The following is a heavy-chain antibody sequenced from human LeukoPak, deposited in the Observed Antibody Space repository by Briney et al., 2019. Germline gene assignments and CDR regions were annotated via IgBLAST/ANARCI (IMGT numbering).Heavy chain of an antibody. Sequence: ASVTVSCKASGYTFTVFYMHWVRQAPGQGLEWVGWINPHSGGTNYAQKFQGRVSMTRDTSISTAYMELSRLKSDDTAVYYCATERGIVGASVGFDYWGQGTLVTVSS. V-gene: IGHV1-2*02. CDR3: ATERGIVGASVGFDY. D-gene: IGHD1-26*01. CDR2: INPHSGGT. J-gene: IGHJ4*02. CDR1: GYTFTVFY.